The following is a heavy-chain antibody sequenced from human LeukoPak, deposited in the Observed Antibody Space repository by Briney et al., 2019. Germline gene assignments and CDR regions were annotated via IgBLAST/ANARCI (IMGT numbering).Heavy chain of an antibody. J-gene: IGHJ4*02. Sequence: SETLSLTCTVSGGSISSYYWSWIRQPAGKGLEWIGRISSSGSTNYNPSLQSRVTLSLDTPKNQFSLKLSSVTAADTAVYYCARYSGTGYGMYYFDYWGQGTLVTVSS. D-gene: IGHD7-27*01. CDR2: ISSSGST. CDR1: GGSISSYY. CDR3: ARYSGTGYGMYYFDY. V-gene: IGHV4-4*07.